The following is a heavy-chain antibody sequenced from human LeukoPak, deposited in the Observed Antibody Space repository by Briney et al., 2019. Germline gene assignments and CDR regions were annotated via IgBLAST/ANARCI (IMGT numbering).Heavy chain of an antibody. J-gene: IGHJ5*02. D-gene: IGHD1-14*01. CDR1: GGSFSGYY. CDR2: MNHSGST. V-gene: IGHV4-34*01. CDR3: ARRGQPNGFDP. Sequence: SETLSLTCAVYGGSFSGYYWSWIRQPPGKGLEWIGEMNHSGSTNYNPSLKSRVTISVDTSKNQFSLKLSSVTAADTAVYYCARRGQPNGFDPWGQGTLVTVSS.